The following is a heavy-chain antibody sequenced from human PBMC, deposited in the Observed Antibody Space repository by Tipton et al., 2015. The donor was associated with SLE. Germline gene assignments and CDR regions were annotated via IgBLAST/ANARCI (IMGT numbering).Heavy chain of an antibody. J-gene: IGHJ4*02. D-gene: IGHD4-17*01. CDR3: AKGDYGVTRFDS. V-gene: IGHV3-43*01. CDR1: GFTFDDYF. Sequence: GSLRLSCAASGFTFDDYFMHWVCQAPGKGQEWVSVISWDGGTTYYADSVKGRFTISRDNSKNSLYLRMNSLRTQDTAFYYCAKGDYGVTRFDSWGQGTLVTVSS. CDR2: ISWDGGTT.